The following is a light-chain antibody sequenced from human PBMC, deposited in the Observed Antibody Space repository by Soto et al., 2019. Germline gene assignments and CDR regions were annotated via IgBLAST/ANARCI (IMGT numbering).Light chain of an antibody. CDR1: QYINTY. V-gene: IGKV1-39*01. Sequence: DIQMTQSPSSLSASVGDRVTITCRASQYINTYLNWSQQKPGKAPELLIYAASSLQVGVPSRFSSSGSGTEFTLTISSRQPEDCATFYCQQCYSTPRTFGQGTKVEIK. J-gene: IGKJ1*01. CDR2: AAS. CDR3: QQCYSTPRT.